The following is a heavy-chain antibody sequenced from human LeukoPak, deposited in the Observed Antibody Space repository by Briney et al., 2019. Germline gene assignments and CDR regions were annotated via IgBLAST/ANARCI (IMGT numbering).Heavy chain of an antibody. Sequence: GGSLRLSCAASGLIFDTFGMGWVRQAPGKGLEWVSYISSASSYVYYADSVKGRFTISRDNAKNSLFLQMNSLRGEDTAVYYCAREGLVLDAFDIWGQGTLVTVSS. CDR2: ISSASSYV. CDR1: GLIFDTFG. J-gene: IGHJ3*02. V-gene: IGHV3-21*01. CDR3: AREGLVLDAFDI.